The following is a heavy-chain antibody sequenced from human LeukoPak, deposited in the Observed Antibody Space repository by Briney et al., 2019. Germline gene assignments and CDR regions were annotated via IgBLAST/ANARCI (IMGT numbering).Heavy chain of an antibody. Sequence: GGSLRLSCAASGFTFSSYGMHWVRQAPGKGLEWVANIKQDGSEKYYVDSVKGRFTISRDNAKNSLYLQMNSLRAEDTAVYYCARDHDISSVDYWGQGTLVTVSS. CDR2: IKQDGSEK. CDR1: GFTFSSYG. V-gene: IGHV3-7*01. J-gene: IGHJ4*02. CDR3: ARDHDISSVDY. D-gene: IGHD1-1*01.